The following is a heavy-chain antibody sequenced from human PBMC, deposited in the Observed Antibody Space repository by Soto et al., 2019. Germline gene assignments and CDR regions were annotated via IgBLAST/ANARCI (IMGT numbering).Heavy chain of an antibody. CDR1: GGTFSSYA. D-gene: IGHD2-2*01. CDR2: IIPIFGTA. J-gene: IGHJ5*02. Sequence: SVKVSCKASGGTFSSYAISWVRQAPGQGLEWMGWIIPIFGTANYAQKYQGRVTITADESTSTAYMELSSLRSEDTAVYYCARCKNGVVRAAEWFDPWGQGTLVTVSS. CDR3: ARCKNGVVRAAEWFDP. V-gene: IGHV1-69*13.